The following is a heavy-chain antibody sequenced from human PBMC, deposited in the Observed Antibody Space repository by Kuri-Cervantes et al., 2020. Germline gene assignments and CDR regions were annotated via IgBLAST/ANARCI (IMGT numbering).Heavy chain of an antibody. J-gene: IGHJ6*04. CDR1: VYTFTSYD. V-gene: IGHV1-8*01. CDR2: INRNSGNT. CDR3: ARDHGDGYTRYYYGMDV. Sequence: SVNVSCQASVYTFTSYDIHWVRQATGQGLEWMGWINRNSGNTDYAQKFQGRVTMTRNKPISTSYMDMSSLRSEDTAVYYCARDHGDGYTRYYYGMDVWGKGTTVTVSS. D-gene: IGHD3-16*01.